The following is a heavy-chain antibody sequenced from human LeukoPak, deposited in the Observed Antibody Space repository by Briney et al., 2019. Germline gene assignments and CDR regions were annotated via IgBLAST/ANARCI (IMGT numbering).Heavy chain of an antibody. CDR2: MSHTGAT. Sequence: SETLSLTCAVFGGSFSGYYWSWIRQSPEXXLEWIGEMSHTGATNYNPSLKSRVTVSVDTSKKQFSLNLRSVTAADTAVYYCARAILAAPYYFDYWGQGTLVTVSS. D-gene: IGHD6-6*01. J-gene: IGHJ4*02. CDR3: ARAILAAPYYFDY. CDR1: GGSFSGYY. V-gene: IGHV4-34*01.